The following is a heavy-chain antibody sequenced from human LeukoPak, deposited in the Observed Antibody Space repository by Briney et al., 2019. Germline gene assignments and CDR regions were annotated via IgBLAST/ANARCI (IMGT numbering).Heavy chain of an antibody. J-gene: IGHJ4*02. Sequence: GGSLRLSCAASGFTFNSYAMHWVRQAPGRGLEWVALISYDGTNEYYADSVKGRFTVSRDKSNYTLFLQMNNLRPEDTALYFCARDVRLRGATDYWGQGALVIVSS. D-gene: IGHD3-10*01. CDR1: GFTFNSYA. V-gene: IGHV3-30-3*01. CDR3: ARDVRLRGATDY. CDR2: ISYDGTNE.